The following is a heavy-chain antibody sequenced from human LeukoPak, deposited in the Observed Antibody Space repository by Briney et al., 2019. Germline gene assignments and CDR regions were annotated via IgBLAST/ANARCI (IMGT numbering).Heavy chain of an antibody. CDR2: IDSSGGGT. Sequence: GGSLRLSCAASGFTFSICAMGWVRQAPGKGLEWVSLIDSSGGGTYYTDSVKGRFTISRDNSKNMLFLQMNSLRAEDTAIFYCAKAAGSGWSQDYFDHWGRGTLVTVSS. J-gene: IGHJ4*02. D-gene: IGHD6-19*01. V-gene: IGHV3-23*01. CDR1: GFTFSICA. CDR3: AKAAGSGWSQDYFDH.